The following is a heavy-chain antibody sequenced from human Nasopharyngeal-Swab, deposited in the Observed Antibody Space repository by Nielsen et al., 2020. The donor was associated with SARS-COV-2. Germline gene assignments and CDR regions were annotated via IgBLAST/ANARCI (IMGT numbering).Heavy chain of an antibody. CDR3: ARDGDYYGSGSYYPRYYGMDV. D-gene: IGHD3-10*01. J-gene: IGHJ6*02. Sequence: WVRQAPGQRLEWMGWINAGNGNTKYSQKFQGRVTITRGTSASTAYMELSSLRSEDTAVYYCARDGDYYGSGSYYPRYYGMDVWDQGTTVTVSS. CDR2: INAGNGNT. V-gene: IGHV1-3*01.